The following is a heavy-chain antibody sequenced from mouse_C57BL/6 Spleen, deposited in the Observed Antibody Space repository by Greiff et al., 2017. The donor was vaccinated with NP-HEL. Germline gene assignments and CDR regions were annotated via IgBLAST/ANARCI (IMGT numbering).Heavy chain of an antibody. Sequence: VQLQQSGPELVKPGASVKISCKASGYSFTSYYIHWVKQRPGQGLEWIGWIYPGSGNTKYNEKFKGKATLTADTSSSTAYMQLSSLTSEDSAVYYCAGGNLGSALDYWGQGTTLTVSS. V-gene: IGHV1-66*01. CDR2: IYPGSGNT. J-gene: IGHJ2*01. CDR3: AGGNLGSALDY. CDR1: GYSFTSYY. D-gene: IGHD1-1*02.